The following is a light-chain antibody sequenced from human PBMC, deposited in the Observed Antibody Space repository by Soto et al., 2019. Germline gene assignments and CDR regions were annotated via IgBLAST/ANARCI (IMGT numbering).Light chain of an antibody. CDR1: SSNIGAGYV. J-gene: IGLJ3*02. CDR2: GNS. CDR3: QSYDSSLSGWV. Sequence: QSALTQPPSVSGAPGQRVTISCTGSSSNIGAGYVVHWYQQLPGTAPKLLIYGNSNRPSGVPDRFSGSKSGTSASLAITGLQAEDEADYHCQSYDSSLSGWVFGGGTKLTVL. V-gene: IGLV1-40*01.